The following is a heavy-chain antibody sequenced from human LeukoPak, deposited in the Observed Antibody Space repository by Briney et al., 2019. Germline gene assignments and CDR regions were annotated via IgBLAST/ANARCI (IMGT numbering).Heavy chain of an antibody. V-gene: IGHV1-2*02. D-gene: IGHD1-26*01. CDR1: GYTFTVSY. CDR2: INPNSGDT. Sequence: ASVKVSCKASGYTFTVSYLHWVRQAPGQGLEWMGWINPNSGDTTYAQRFQDRVTMTRDTSISTAYMELSRLTSDDTAVYYCARRWELSDFDYWGQGTLVTVSS. J-gene: IGHJ4*02. CDR3: ARRWELSDFDY.